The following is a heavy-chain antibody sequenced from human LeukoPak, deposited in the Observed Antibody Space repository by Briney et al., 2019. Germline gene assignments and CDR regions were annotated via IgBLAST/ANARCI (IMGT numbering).Heavy chain of an antibody. D-gene: IGHD5-18*01. V-gene: IGHV4-61*01. CDR3: ARGDTAMVDC. Sequence: SETLSLTCTVSGGSVSSGSYYWSWIRQPPGKRLEWIGYIYYSGSTNYNPSLKSRVTISVDTSKNQFSLKLSSVTAADTAVYYCARGDTAMVDCWGQGTLVTVSS. CDR1: GGSVSSGSYY. CDR2: IYYSGST. J-gene: IGHJ4*02.